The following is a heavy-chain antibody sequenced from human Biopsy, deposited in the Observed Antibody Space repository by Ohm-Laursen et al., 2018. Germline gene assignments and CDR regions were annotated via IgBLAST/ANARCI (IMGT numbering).Heavy chain of an antibody. V-gene: IGHV4-39*01. CDR1: GVSINGGRYY. CDR3: ARHPTGFWFDP. CDR2: IYNSETT. J-gene: IGHJ5*02. Sequence: SETLSLTCAVSGVSINGGRYYWNWIRHHPGKGLEWIGSIYNSETTFYNPSLKSRVAISVDTSTNQFSLKVSSVTAADTALYYCARHPTGFWFDPWGHGTLVTVSS.